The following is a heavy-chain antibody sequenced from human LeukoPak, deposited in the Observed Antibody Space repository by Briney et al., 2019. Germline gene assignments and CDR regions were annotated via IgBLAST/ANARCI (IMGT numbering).Heavy chain of an antibody. D-gene: IGHD5-24*01. J-gene: IGHJ6*02. CDR3: ARAPVEMAAIDYYYYGMDV. Sequence: EASVKVSCKASGYTFTGYYMHWVRQAPGQGLEWMGWINPNSGGTNYAQKFQGWVTMTRDTSISTAYMELSRLRSDDTAVYYCARAPVEMAAIDYYYYGMDVWGQGTTVTVSS. V-gene: IGHV1-2*04. CDR2: INPNSGGT. CDR1: GYTFTGYY.